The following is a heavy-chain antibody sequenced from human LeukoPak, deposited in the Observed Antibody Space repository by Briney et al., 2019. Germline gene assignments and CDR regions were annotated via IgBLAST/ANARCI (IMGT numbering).Heavy chain of an antibody. CDR3: ARDPHPPYYFDY. J-gene: IGHJ4*02. CDR2: IYYSGST. Sequence: SETLSLTCTVSGGSISSYYWSWIRQPPGKGLEWIGYIYYSGSTKYNPSLKSRVTISVDTPKNQFSLKLSSVTAADTAVYYCARDPHPPYYFDYWGQGTLVTVSS. CDR1: GGSISSYY. V-gene: IGHV4-59*01.